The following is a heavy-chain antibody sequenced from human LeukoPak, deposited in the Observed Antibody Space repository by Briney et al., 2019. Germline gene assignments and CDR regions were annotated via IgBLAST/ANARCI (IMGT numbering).Heavy chain of an antibody. V-gene: IGHV1-69*01. J-gene: IGHJ6*03. Sequence: SVKVSCKASGGTFSSYAISWVRQAPGQGLEWMGGIIPIFGTANYAQKFQGRVTITADESTSAAYMELSNLRSEDTAVYYCARLPYYYGSGSPWANYYYYMDVWGKGTTVTVSS. D-gene: IGHD3-10*01. CDR1: GGTFSSYA. CDR2: IIPIFGTA. CDR3: ARLPYYYGSGSPWANYYYYMDV.